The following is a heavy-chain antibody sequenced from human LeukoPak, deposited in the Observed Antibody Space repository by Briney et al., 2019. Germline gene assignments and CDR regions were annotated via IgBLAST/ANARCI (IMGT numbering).Heavy chain of an antibody. CDR1: GGTFSSYA. J-gene: IGHJ5*02. Sequence: SVKVSCKASGGTFSSYAISWVRQAPGQGLEWMGRIIPILGIANYAQKFRGRVTITADKSTSTAYMELSSLRSEDTAVYYCVMYYDSSYIDPWGQGTLVTVSS. CDR3: VMYYDSSYIDP. CDR2: IIPILGIA. V-gene: IGHV1-69*04. D-gene: IGHD3-22*01.